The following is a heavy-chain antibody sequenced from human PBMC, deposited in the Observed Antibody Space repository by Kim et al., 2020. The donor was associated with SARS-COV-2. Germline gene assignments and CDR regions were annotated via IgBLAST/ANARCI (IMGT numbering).Heavy chain of an antibody. J-gene: IGHJ4*02. V-gene: IGHV4-34*01. CDR3: ARLGIAVAGFDY. D-gene: IGHD6-19*01. Sequence: NSNPSLKSRVTISVDTSKNQFSLKLSSVTAADTAVYYCARLGIAVAGFDYWGQGTLVTVSS.